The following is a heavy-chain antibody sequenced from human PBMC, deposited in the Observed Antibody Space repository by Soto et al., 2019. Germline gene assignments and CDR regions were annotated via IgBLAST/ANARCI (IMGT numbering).Heavy chain of an antibody. CDR3: ARLGRAAAGFLYYYYGMDV. Sequence: SETLSLTCTVSGGSISSSSYYWGWIRQPPGKGLEWIGSIYYSGSTYYNPSLKSRVPISVDTSKNQFSLKLSSVTAADTAVYYCARLGRAAAGFLYYYYGMDVWGQGTTVTVSS. D-gene: IGHD6-13*01. V-gene: IGHV4-39*01. CDR1: GGSISSSSYY. CDR2: IYYSGST. J-gene: IGHJ6*02.